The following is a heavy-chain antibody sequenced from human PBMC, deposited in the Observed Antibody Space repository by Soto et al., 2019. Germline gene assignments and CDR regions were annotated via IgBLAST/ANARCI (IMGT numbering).Heavy chain of an antibody. D-gene: IGHD3-10*01. V-gene: IGHV3-74*01. J-gene: IGHJ4*02. CDR2: INPDGSAT. CDR1: GFTFSSYW. CDR3: ASIPGGPPLRYFDY. Sequence: GGSLRLSCAASGFTFSSYWMHWVRQAPGKGLVWVSRINPDGSATNYADSVKGRFTISRDNAKNSLYLQMNSLRAEDTAVYYCASIPGGPPLRYFDYWGQGTLVTVSS.